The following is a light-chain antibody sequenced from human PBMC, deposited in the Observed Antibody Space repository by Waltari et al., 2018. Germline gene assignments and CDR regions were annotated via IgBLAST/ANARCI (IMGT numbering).Light chain of an antibody. CDR2: DAS. J-gene: IGKJ3*01. Sequence: IVLTQSPGTLSLSPGDRATLSCRASQSVSSNYLAWYQLKPGQAPRLLIYDASSRATGIPDRFSGSGSGTDFTLSISRLEPEDFAVYYCQQFGSLPFTFGPGTKVDIK. V-gene: IGKV3-20*01. CDR3: QQFGSLPFT. CDR1: QSVSSNY.